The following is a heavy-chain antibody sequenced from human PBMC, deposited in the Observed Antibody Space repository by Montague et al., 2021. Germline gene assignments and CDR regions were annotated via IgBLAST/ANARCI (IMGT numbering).Heavy chain of an antibody. J-gene: IGHJ5*02. D-gene: IGHD3-22*01. Sequence: SLRLSCAAPGFTFSTFPMHWVRQAPGKGLEWVALISHVGSNKYYADSVRGRFTVSRDNSKNTLYLQTSSLRADDTAVYYCARWRVYYDSSGYAAWGRGTLVTVSS. CDR2: ISHVGSNK. V-gene: IGHV3-30-3*01. CDR3: ARWRVYYDSSGYAA. CDR1: GFTFSTFP.